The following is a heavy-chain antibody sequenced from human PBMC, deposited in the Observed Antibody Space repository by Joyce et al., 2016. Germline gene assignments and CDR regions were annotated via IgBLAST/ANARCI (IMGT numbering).Heavy chain of an antibody. CDR1: FSRYW. CDR2: MNPGDSDT. CDR3: ARDIDYRSGMDV. J-gene: IGHJ6*02. Sequence: FSRYWSAWVRQIPGKGLEWMGIMNPGDSDTRYSPSFQGQVTFSADKSINTAYLQWRSLRASDTAIYYCARDIDYRSGMDVWGQGTPVSVSS. V-gene: IGHV5-51*01. D-gene: IGHD4-11*01.